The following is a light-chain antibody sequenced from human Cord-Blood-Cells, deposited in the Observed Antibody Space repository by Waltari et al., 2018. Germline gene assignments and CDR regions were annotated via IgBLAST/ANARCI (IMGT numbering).Light chain of an antibody. CDR3: QQYKNWPYS. J-gene: IGKJ2*03. V-gene: IGKV3-15*01. CDR2: GAS. CDR1: QRVSSN. Sequence: EIVMTQSPATLSVSPGERATLSCRASQRVSSNLAWYQQKPGQAPRLLIYGASTRVTGIPARFSVSGAGTEFTLTIRSLKSEDFAVYYCQQYKNWPYSFGQGTKLEIK.